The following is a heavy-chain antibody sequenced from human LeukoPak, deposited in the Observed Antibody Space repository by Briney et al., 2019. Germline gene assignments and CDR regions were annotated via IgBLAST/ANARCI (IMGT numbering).Heavy chain of an antibody. CDR1: GFTFDDYA. D-gene: IGHD1-1*01. J-gene: IGHJ3*02. CDR3: ASQLNDSGEAFDI. CDR2: ISGSGGST. Sequence: GGSLRLSCAASGFTFDDYAMSWVRQAPGKGLEWVSAISGSGGSTYYADSVKGRFTISRDNSKNTLYLQMNSLRAEDTAVYYCASQLNDSGEAFDIWGQGKMVTVSS. V-gene: IGHV3-23*01.